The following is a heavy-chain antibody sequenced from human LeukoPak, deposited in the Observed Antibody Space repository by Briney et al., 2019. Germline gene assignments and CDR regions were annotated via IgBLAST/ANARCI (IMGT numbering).Heavy chain of an antibody. D-gene: IGHD2-2*01. J-gene: IGHJ6*03. CDR2: IYYSGST. CDR1: GGSISSYY. V-gene: IGHV4-59*01. CDR3: ARERLGYCSSTSCYSAFRSYYYYMDV. Sequence: SETLSLTCTVSGGSISSYYWSWIRQPPGKGLEWIGYIYYSGSTNYNPSLKSRVTISVDSSKNQFSLKLSSVTAADTAVYYCARERLGYCSSTSCYSAFRSYYYYMDVWGKGTTVTISS.